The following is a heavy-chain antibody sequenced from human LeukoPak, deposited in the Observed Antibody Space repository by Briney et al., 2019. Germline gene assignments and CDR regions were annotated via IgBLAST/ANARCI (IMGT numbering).Heavy chain of an antibody. CDR1: GGSISSSSYY. CDR2: IYYSGST. Sequence: SETLSLTCTVSGGSISSSSYYWGWIRQPPGKGLEWIGSIYYSGSTYYNPSLKSRVTISVDTSKNQFSLKLSSVTAADTAVYYCARLFVGDYWGQGTLVTVSS. D-gene: IGHD3-16*01. CDR3: ARLFVGDY. V-gene: IGHV4-39*07. J-gene: IGHJ4*02.